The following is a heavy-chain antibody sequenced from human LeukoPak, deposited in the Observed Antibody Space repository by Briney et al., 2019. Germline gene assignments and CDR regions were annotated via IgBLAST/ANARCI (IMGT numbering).Heavy chain of an antibody. Sequence: GGSLRLSRATSLFTFSSYSMKGVRQAPAKGLEGVSDHPSSGGTIYYAGSLRGRFTISRDNAKNSLYLQMNSLRAEDTAVYYCAKAFGGRQPVRSFDYWGQGTLVTVSS. CDR3: AKAFGGRQPVRSFDY. V-gene: IGHV3-48*04. CDR1: LFTFSSYS. D-gene: IGHD6-13*01. J-gene: IGHJ4*02. CDR2: HPSSGGTI.